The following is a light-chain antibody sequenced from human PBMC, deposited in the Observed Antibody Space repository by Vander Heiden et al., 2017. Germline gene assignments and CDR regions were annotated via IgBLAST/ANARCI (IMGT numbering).Light chain of an antibody. V-gene: IGKV4-1*01. CDR3: QQYHSSPLT. Sequence: DIVLTQSPDSLAVSLGERPTINCKSSQSVLSSSNNKNYLAWYQQKPGQPLKLLISWASTRESGVPDRFSGSGSGTDFTLTISSLQAEDVAVYSCQQYHSSPLTFGGGTKVEIK. J-gene: IGKJ4*01. CDR2: WAS. CDR1: QSVLSSSNNKNY.